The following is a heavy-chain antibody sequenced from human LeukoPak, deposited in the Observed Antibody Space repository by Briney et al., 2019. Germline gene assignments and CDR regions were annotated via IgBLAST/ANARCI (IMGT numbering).Heavy chain of an antibody. Sequence: ASVKVSCKASGYTFTGYYMHWVRQAPGQGLEWMGWINPNSGGTNYAQKFQGRVTMTRDTSISTAYMELSRLRSDDTAVYCCARDLYYYDSSGYHNGMDVWGQGTTVTVSS. J-gene: IGHJ6*02. CDR2: INPNSGGT. CDR3: ARDLYYYDSSGYHNGMDV. CDR1: GYTFTGYY. V-gene: IGHV1-2*02. D-gene: IGHD3-22*01.